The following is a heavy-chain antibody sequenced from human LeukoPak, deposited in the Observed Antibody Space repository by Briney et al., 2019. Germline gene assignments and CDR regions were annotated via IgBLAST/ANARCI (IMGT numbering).Heavy chain of an antibody. Sequence: ASVKVSCKASGYTFTSYGISWVRQAPGQGLEWMGWISAYNGNTNYAQKLQGRVTMTTDTSTSTAYMELRSLRSDDTAVYYCARGGRGQWLVIDAFDIWGQGTMVTVSS. J-gene: IGHJ3*02. D-gene: IGHD6-19*01. CDR2: ISAYNGNT. CDR3: ARGGRGQWLVIDAFDI. CDR1: GYTFTSYG. V-gene: IGHV1-18*01.